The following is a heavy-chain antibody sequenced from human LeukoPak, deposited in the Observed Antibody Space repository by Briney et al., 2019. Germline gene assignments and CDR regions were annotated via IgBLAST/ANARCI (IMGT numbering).Heavy chain of an antibody. CDR2: IYYSGST. CDR1: GGSISSSSYY. CDR3: ARGIVVVPAAIFAFDI. D-gene: IGHD2-2*01. V-gene: IGHV4-39*07. J-gene: IGHJ3*02. Sequence: PSETLSLTCTVSGGSISSSSYYWGWIRQPPGKGLEWIGSIYYSGSTNYNPSLKSRVTISVDTSKNQFSLKLSSVTAADTAVYYCARGIVVVPAAIFAFDIWGQGTMVTVSS.